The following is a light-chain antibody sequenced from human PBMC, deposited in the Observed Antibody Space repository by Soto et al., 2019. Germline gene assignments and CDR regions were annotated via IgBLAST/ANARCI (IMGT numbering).Light chain of an antibody. J-gene: IGKJ1*01. CDR3: QQYYSSPQT. CDR1: QSVLHTSNNKNY. Sequence: DIVMTQSPDSLAVSLGERATINCRSSQSVLHTSNNKNYLAWYQHKPGQPPKLLIYWASTLESGVPDRFSGGGSGTDFPLPISSLQAEDVAVYYCQQYYSSPQTFGQGTKVEIK. V-gene: IGKV4-1*01. CDR2: WAS.